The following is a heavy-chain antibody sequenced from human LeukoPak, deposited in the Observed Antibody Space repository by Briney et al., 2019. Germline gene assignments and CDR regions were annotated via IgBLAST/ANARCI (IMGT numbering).Heavy chain of an antibody. D-gene: IGHD6-13*01. V-gene: IGHV3-9*01. CDR2: ISWNSRSI. CDR1: GFTFSDSA. J-gene: IGHJ3*02. Sequence: GGSLRISCAPSGFTFSDSAMSWVRQAPGKGLECVSGISWNSRSIGYADSVKGRFTISRDNAKNSLYLQMNSLRAEDTALYYCAKESGIAAAGARVDAFDIWGQGTMVTVSS. CDR3: AKESGIAAAGARVDAFDI.